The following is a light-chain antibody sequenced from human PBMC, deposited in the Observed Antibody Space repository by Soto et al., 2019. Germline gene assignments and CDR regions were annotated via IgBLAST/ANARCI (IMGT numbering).Light chain of an antibody. CDR3: LQDFNYPLT. Sequence: DIQMTQSPSTLSASVGDRVTITCRASQSISDWLAWFQLKPGKAPKLLIYDASSLESGVPSRFSGSGSGTDFTLTISSLQPEDFATYYCLQDFNYPLTFGGGTKVDI. V-gene: IGKV1-5*01. CDR1: QSISDW. J-gene: IGKJ4*01. CDR2: DAS.